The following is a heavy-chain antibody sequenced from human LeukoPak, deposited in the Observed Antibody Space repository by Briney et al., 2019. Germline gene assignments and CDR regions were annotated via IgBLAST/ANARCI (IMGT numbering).Heavy chain of an antibody. CDR1: GGSISSYY. Sequence: SETLSLTCTVSGGSISSYYWSWIRQPPGKGLEWIGYIYTSGSTNYNPSLKSRVTISVDTSKNQFSLKLSSVTAADTAVYYCARHDRGIAARGGFDYWGQGTLVTVSS. J-gene: IGHJ4*02. D-gene: IGHD6-6*01. V-gene: IGHV4-4*09. CDR2: IYTSGST. CDR3: ARHDRGIAARGGFDY.